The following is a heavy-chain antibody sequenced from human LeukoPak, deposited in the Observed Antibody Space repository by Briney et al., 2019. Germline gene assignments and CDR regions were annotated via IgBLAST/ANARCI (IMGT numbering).Heavy chain of an antibody. D-gene: IGHD2-15*01. CDR1: GYTFTSYA. CDR2: INAGSGNT. CDR3: ARGSGEYYFDY. Sequence: ASVKVSCKASGYTFTSYAMHWVRQAPGQRLEWMGWINAGSGNTKYSQNFQGRVTISRDTSASTAYMELSSLTSEDTAVYYCARGSGEYYFDYWGQGTLVTVSS. V-gene: IGHV1-3*01. J-gene: IGHJ4*02.